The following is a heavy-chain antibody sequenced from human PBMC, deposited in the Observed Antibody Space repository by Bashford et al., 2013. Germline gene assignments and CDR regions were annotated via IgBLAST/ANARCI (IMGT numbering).Heavy chain of an antibody. CDR1: GYTFTDYY. CDR3: ARDPRVTISVGDVFDF. J-gene: IGHJ3*01. CDR2: INPGIDST. Sequence: ASVKVSCKASGYTFTDYYIHWVRQAPGQGLEWMGRINPGIDSTMYAQMFAGRVTMTRDTSISTAYMELSGLRSDDTAVYYCARDPRVTISVGDVFDFWGQGTMVTVSS. V-gene: IGHV1-2*06. D-gene: IGHD1-26*01.